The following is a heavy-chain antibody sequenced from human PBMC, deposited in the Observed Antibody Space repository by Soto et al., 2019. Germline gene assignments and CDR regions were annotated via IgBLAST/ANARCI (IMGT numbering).Heavy chain of an antibody. D-gene: IGHD1-26*01. CDR1: GDSISSSNW. Sequence: QVQLQESGPGLVKPSGTLSLTCAVSGDSISSSNWWSWVRQPPGKGLEWIGEIDHSGTTYYNSSLNSRVTISVDKSNNRFSLGVTSVTAADTAIYYCARVLGSYRTHFDSWGQGALVTGSS. CDR3: ARVLGSYRTHFDS. V-gene: IGHV4-4*02. CDR2: IDHSGTT. J-gene: IGHJ4*02.